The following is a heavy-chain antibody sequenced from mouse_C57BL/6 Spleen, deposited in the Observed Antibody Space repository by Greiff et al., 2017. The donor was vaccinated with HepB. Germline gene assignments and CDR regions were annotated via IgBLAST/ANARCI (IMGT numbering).Heavy chain of an antibody. CDR2: IYPRDGST. J-gene: IGHJ1*03. Sequence: LQQSGPELVKPGASVKLSCKASGYTFTSYDINWVKQRPGQGLEWIGWIYPRDGSTKYNEKFKGKATLTVDTSSSTAYMELHSLTSEDSAVYFCARWGDYDYDENWYFDVWGTGTTVTVSS. D-gene: IGHD2-4*01. CDR1: GYTFTSYD. CDR3: ARWGDYDYDENWYFDV. V-gene: IGHV1-85*01.